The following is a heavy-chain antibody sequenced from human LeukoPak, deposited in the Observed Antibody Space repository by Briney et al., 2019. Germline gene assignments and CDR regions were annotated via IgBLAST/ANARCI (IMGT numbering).Heavy chain of an antibody. D-gene: IGHD2-15*01. CDR3: YCAVEDY. J-gene: IGHJ4*02. V-gene: IGHV3-7*01. CDR1: GFTFSSYA. Sequence: HPGGSLRLSCAASGFTFSSYAMSWVRQAPGKGLEWVANIKQDGSEKNYVDSVKGRFTISRDNAKNSLYLQMNSLRAEDTAVYYCYCAVEDYWGQGTLVTVSS. CDR2: IKQDGSEK.